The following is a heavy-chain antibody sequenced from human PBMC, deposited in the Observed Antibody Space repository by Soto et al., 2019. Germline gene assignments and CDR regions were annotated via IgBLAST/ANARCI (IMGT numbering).Heavy chain of an antibody. CDR3: AKDSTIFALVINFLDY. CDR2: ISGSGVDT. Sequence: PGGSLRLSCAASGFTFSSYAMSWVRQAPGKGLEWVSAISGSGVDTYYADSVKGRFTISRDNSKNTLYLQMNSLRAEDTAVYYCAKDSTIFALVINFLDYWGQGTLVTVSS. D-gene: IGHD3-3*01. V-gene: IGHV3-23*01. CDR1: GFTFSSYA. J-gene: IGHJ4*02.